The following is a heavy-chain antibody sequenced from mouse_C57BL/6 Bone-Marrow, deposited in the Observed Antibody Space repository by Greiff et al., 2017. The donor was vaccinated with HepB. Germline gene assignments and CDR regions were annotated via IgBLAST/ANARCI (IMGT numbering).Heavy chain of an antibody. CDR2: IDPSDSYT. D-gene: IGHD3-2*02. Sequence: QVQLQRPGAELVRPGTSVKLSCKASGYTFTSYWMHWVKQRPGQGLEWIGVIDPSDSYTNYNQKFKGKATLTVDTSSSTAYMQLSSLTSEDSAVYYCARRLRLLPWFAYWGQGTLVTVSA. V-gene: IGHV1-59*01. J-gene: IGHJ3*01. CDR1: GYTFTSYW. CDR3: ARRLRLLPWFAY.